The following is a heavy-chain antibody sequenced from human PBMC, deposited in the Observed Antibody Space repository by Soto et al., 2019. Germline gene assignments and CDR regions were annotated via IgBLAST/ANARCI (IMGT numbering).Heavy chain of an antibody. CDR3: ARGPYCSGSPSALYYVGY. CDR2: IGTAGDT. V-gene: IGHV3-13*01. D-gene: IGHD3-10*01. J-gene: IGHJ4*02. Sequence: EVQLVESGGGLVQPGGSLRLSCAASGFTFSSYDMHWVRQATGKGLEWVSAIGTAGDTSYPGSVKGRFTISRENAKNSLYLQMNSLRAWDTAVYYCARGPYCSGSPSALYYVGYWCQGTLVSVSS. CDR1: GFTFSSYD.